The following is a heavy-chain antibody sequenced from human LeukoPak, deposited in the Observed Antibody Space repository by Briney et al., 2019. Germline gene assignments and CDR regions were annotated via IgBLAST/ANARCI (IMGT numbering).Heavy chain of an antibody. CDR2: IYYSGST. Sequence: PSETLSLTCTVSGGSISSYYWSWIRQPPGKGLEWIGYIYYSGSTNYNPSLKSRVTISVDTSKNQFPLKLSSVTAADTAVYYCASSVTLGYSYGPEYFPHWGQGTLVTVSS. CDR3: ASSVTLGYSYGPEYFPH. D-gene: IGHD5-18*01. J-gene: IGHJ1*01. V-gene: IGHV4-59*01. CDR1: GGSISSYY.